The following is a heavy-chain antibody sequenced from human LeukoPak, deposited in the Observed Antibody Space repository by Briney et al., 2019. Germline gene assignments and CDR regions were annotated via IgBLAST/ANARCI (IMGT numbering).Heavy chain of an antibody. CDR2: ISAYNGNT. V-gene: IGHV1-18*01. Sequence: GASVKVSCKASGYTFTSYGISWVRQAPGQGLEWMGWISAYNGNTNYAQKLQGRVTMTTDTSTSTAYMELRSLRSDDTAVYYCARGSKLGLRWGVYYYYYGMDVWGQGTTVTVSS. D-gene: IGHD5-12*01. CDR3: ARGSKLGLRWGVYYYYYGMDV. J-gene: IGHJ6*02. CDR1: GYTFTSYG.